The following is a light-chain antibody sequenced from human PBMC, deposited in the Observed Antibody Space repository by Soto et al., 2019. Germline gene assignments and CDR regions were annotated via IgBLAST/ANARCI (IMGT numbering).Light chain of an antibody. V-gene: IGKV2-28*01. CDR3: MQPLQTPRT. CDR2: LGS. CDR1: QSLLHRNGYNY. Sequence: DIVMTQSPLSLPVTPGEPASISCRSSQSLLHRNGYNYLDWYLQKTGQSPHLLIYLGSNRSSGVTDRFSGSGSGTDFTLKISRVEAEDVGIYYCMQPLQTPRTFGQGTKVEI. J-gene: IGKJ1*01.